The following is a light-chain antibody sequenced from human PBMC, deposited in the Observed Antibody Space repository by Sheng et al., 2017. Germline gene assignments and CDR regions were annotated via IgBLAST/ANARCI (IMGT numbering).Light chain of an antibody. Sequence: EVVLTQSPATLSLSPGERATLSCRASQSVRTNFAWYQQKPAQAPRLLIYAASSRATGIPHSFSGSGSGTDFTLTISRLEPEDFAVYYCQQHGSSPWTFGQGTKVEIK. V-gene: IGKV3-20*01. CDR3: QQHGSSPWT. J-gene: IGKJ1*01. CDR1: QSVRTN. CDR2: AAS.